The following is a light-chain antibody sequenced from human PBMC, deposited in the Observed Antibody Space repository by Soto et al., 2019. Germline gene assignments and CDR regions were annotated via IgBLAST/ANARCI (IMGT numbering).Light chain of an antibody. CDR1: DSDIGGYNY. CDR3: SSYAGSTTHV. Sequence: QSALTQTASVSGSPGQSITISCTGTDSDIGGYNYVSWYQQHPGKAPKLMIYGVSNRPSGVSNRFSGSKSGNTASLTISGLQADDEADYHCSSYAGSTTHVFGTGTKVTVL. V-gene: IGLV2-14*01. CDR2: GVS. J-gene: IGLJ1*01.